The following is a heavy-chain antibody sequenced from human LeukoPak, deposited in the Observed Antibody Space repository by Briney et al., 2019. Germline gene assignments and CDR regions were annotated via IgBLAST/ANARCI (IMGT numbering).Heavy chain of an antibody. J-gene: IGHJ5*02. Sequence: SETLSLTCTVSGDSISSTSYYWAWIRQPPGKGLECIGNIYYSGYTDYTPSLKSRVTMSLDTSKNQFSLKLSSVTAADTAVYYCARGVVGATREFDPWGRGTLVTVSS. CDR2: IYYSGYT. CDR3: ARGVVGATREFDP. D-gene: IGHD1-26*01. CDR1: GDSISSTSYY. V-gene: IGHV4-39*07.